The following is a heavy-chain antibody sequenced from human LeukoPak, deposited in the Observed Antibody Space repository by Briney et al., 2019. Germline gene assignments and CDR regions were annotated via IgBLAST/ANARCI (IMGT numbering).Heavy chain of an antibody. Sequence: SETLSLTCTVSGGSISSSGYLWGWIRQPPGKGLEWIGTIYYSGRTYYNPSLKSRVTISVDTSKKQFALTLSSVTAADTAVYYCAGGSPTLVRGVRYYYYMDVWGKGTTVTVCS. CDR2: IYYSGRT. J-gene: IGHJ6*03. D-gene: IGHD3-10*01. CDR1: GGSISSSGYL. CDR3: AGGSPTLVRGVRYYYYMDV. V-gene: IGHV4-39*06.